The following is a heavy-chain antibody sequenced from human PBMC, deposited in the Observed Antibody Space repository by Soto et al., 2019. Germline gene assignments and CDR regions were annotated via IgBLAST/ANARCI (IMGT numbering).Heavy chain of an antibody. Sequence: GASVKVSCKASASTFTGYTISWVRQAPGQGLEWMGWISTFNGNTKYAGNFEGRVTMTTNTSTTTAYMELTSLTFDDTAVYFCARGTVTSGRWFGPWGQGTLVTVSS. CDR3: ARGTVTSGRWFGP. J-gene: IGHJ5*02. V-gene: IGHV1-18*04. D-gene: IGHD4-17*01. CDR2: ISTFNGNT. CDR1: ASTFTGYT.